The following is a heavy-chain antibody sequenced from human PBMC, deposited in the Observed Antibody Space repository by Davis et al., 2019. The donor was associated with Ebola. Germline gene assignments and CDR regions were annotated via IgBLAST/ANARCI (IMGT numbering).Heavy chain of an antibody. V-gene: IGHV3-23*01. CDR1: GFTFSSYA. CDR2: VSGSGSST. D-gene: IGHD4-23*01. Sequence: GESLKISCAASGFTFSSYAMSWVRQAPGKGLEWVSIVSGSGSSTSYADSVKGRFTISRDNSKNTLYLQMNSLRVEDTAVYYCAKKYGGNPYFDLWGRGTLVTVSP. CDR3: AKKYGGNPYFDL. J-gene: IGHJ2*01.